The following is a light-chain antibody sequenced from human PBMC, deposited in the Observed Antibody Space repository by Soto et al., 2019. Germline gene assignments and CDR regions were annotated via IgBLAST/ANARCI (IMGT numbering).Light chain of an antibody. CDR1: SSNIGSNT. J-gene: IGLJ2*01. Sequence: QSVLTQPPSASGTPGQRVTISCSGSSSNIGSNTVNWYQQLPGTAPKLLIYSNNQQPSGVPDRFSGSKSGTSASLAISGLQSEDEADYYCAAWDDSRDVVFGGGTQLTVL. CDR2: SNN. CDR3: AAWDDSRDVV. V-gene: IGLV1-44*01.